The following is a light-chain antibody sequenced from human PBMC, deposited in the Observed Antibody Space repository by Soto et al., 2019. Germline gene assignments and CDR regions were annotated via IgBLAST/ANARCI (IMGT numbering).Light chain of an antibody. V-gene: IGKV2-30*01. CDR1: QSLVSSDGNTY. CDR3: VQGTHWPPWT. Sequence: DVVMTQSPLSLPVTLGQPASISCRSSQSLVSSDGNTYLNWFQQRPGQSPRRLIYKVSNRDSGVPDRFSGSGSGTDFTLKISRVEAEDVGVYYCVQGTHWPPWTFGQGTTVEIK. J-gene: IGKJ1*01. CDR2: KVS.